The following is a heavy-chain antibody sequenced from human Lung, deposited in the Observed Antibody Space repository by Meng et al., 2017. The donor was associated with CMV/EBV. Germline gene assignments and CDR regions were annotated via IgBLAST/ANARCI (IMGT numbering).Heavy chain of an antibody. Sequence: SXAASGFTFSTYGMHWVRQAPGKGLEWVAVIWNDGSKKYYADSVKGRFTISRDNSKNTLYLQMNSLRAEDTAVYYCAKDYDFWSAYPDYYGMDVWGQGXTVTVSS. CDR2: IWNDGSKK. D-gene: IGHD3-3*01. CDR1: GFTFSTYG. J-gene: IGHJ6*02. V-gene: IGHV3-33*06. CDR3: AKDYDFWSAYPDYYGMDV.